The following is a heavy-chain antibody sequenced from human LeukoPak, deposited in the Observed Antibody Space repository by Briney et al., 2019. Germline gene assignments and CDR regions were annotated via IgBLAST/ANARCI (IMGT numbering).Heavy chain of an antibody. V-gene: IGHV3-23*01. J-gene: IGHJ4*02. Sequence: GGSLRLSCAASGFTFSSYAMSWVRQAPGKGLEWVSAISGSGGSTYYADSVKGRFTISRDNSKNTLYLQMNSLKTEDTAVYYCTRPRIPLDIVDDYWGQGTLVTVSS. CDR3: TRPRIPLDIVDDY. CDR2: ISGSGGST. CDR1: GFTFSSYA. D-gene: IGHD5-12*01.